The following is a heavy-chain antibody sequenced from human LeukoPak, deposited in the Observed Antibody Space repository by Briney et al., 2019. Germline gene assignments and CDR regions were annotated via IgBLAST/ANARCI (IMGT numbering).Heavy chain of an antibody. J-gene: IGHJ3*02. CDR3: ARILRDAFDI. CDR2: INHSGST. D-gene: IGHD2-21*02. V-gene: IGHV4-34*01. CDR1: GGSFSGYY. Sequence: SETLSLTCAVYGGSFSGYYWSWIRQPPGKGLEWIGEINHSGSTNYNPSLKSRVTISVDTSKNQFSLKLSSVTAADTAVYYCARILRDAFDICGQGTMVTVSS.